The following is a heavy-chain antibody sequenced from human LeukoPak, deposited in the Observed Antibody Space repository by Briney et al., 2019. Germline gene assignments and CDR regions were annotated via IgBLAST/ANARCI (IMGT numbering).Heavy chain of an antibody. D-gene: IGHD2-2*01. CDR3: ARDLGCSSTSCSDY. CDR1: GYTFTGYY. V-gene: IGHV1-2*02. J-gene: IGHJ4*02. CDR2: INPNSGGT. Sequence: ASVKVSCKASGYTFTGYYMHWVRQAPGQGLEWMGWINPNSGGTNYAQKFQGRVTMTRDTSISTAYMELSRLRSDDTAVYYRARDLGCSSTSCSDYWGQGTLVTVSS.